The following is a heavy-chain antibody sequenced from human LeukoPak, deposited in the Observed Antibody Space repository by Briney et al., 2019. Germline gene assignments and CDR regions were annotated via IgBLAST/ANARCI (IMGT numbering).Heavy chain of an antibody. CDR1: GFTFNNYA. D-gene: IGHD5-18*01. CDR3: AKLPDTYYFDY. J-gene: IGHJ4*02. V-gene: IGHV3-23*01. CDR2: ISDSADST. Sequence: PGGSLRLSRATSGFTFNNYAMNWVRQAPGKGLEWVSAISDSADSTYYADSVKGRFTISRDNSKNTLYLQMNSLRAEDTAVYYCAKLPDTYYFDYWGQGTLVTVSS.